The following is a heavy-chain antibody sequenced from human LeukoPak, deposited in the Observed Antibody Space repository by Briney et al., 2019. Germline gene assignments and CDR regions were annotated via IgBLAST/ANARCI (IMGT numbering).Heavy chain of an antibody. Sequence: SQTLSLTCAVSGGSISSGGYSWSWIRQPPGKGLEWIGYIYHSGSTYYNPSLKSRVTISVDRSKNQFSLKLGSVTAADTAVYYCARGGGKYSSSSGLFDYWGQGTLVTVSS. V-gene: IGHV4-30-2*01. J-gene: IGHJ4*02. CDR3: ARGGGKYSSSSGLFDY. D-gene: IGHD6-6*01. CDR1: GGSISSGGYS. CDR2: IYHSGST.